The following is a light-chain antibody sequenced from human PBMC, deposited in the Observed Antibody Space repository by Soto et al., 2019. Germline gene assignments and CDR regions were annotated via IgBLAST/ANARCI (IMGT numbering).Light chain of an antibody. CDR1: QSFRGL. V-gene: IGKV3-11*01. J-gene: IGKJ5*01. Sequence: EVVLTQSPVTLSLSPGERATLSCRASQSFRGLLAWYQQKPGQAPRLLIYDPYNRATGIPPRFSGSGSGTDFTLTISSLEPEDSAVYYCQQRHMWAITFGQGTRLEIK. CDR2: DPY. CDR3: QQRHMWAIT.